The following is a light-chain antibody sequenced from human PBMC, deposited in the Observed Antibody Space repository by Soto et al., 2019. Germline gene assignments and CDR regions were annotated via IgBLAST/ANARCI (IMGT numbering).Light chain of an antibody. CDR3: QQYNSWPLT. CDR2: GAS. CDR1: QAVNTR. V-gene: IGKV3-20*01. J-gene: IGKJ4*01. Sequence: EIVLTQSPATLSSFPGDRVTLSCRASQAVNTRLAWYQHKPGQAPRLLIYGASNRATGIPDRFSGSGSGTDFTLTISRLEPEDFAVYYCQQYNSWPLTFGGGTKVDIK.